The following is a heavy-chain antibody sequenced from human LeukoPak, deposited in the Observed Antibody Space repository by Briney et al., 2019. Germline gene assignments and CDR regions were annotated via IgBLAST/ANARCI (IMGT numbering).Heavy chain of an antibody. V-gene: IGHV3-23*01. CDR2: ISGSGGNT. Sequence: SGGSLRLSCVASGFTFSSYAMSWVRQAPGKGLEWVSAISGSGGNTYYADSVKGRFTISRDNSKNTLYLQMNSLRAEDTAVYYCAKDLYTGSWYYGMDVWGQGTRSPSP. CDR3: AKDLYTGSWYYGMDV. CDR1: GFTFSSYA. J-gene: IGHJ6*02. D-gene: IGHD6-6*01.